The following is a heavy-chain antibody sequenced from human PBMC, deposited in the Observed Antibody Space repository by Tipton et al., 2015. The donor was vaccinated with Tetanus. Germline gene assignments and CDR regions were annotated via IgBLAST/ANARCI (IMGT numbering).Heavy chain of an antibody. J-gene: IGHJ4*02. CDR3: ARHAGAGATIWGTDY. V-gene: IGHV4-59*08. Sequence: TLSLTCAVSGGSLNTYYWSWIRQSPGKGLEWIGYISYSGSTNSNPSLKSRVTISVDASKNQFSLELTSVTAADTAVYYCARHAGAGATIWGTDYWGQGTLVTVSS. CDR2: ISYSGST. CDR1: GGSLNTYY. D-gene: IGHD3-9*01.